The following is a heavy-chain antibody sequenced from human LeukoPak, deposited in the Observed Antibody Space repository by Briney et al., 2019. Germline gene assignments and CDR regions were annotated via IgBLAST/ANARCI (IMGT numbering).Heavy chain of an antibody. CDR2: INFDGSTT. CDR3: TRDRTTVTLFDY. Sequence: PGGSLRLSCAASGFTFTSHWMHWVRLVPGKGLVWLARINFDGSTTGYADSVKGRFTISRDNAKSTLYLQMNSLRAEDTAVYYCTRDRTTVTLFDYWGQGTLVTVSS. D-gene: IGHD4-17*01. CDR1: GFTFTSHW. V-gene: IGHV3-74*01. J-gene: IGHJ4*02.